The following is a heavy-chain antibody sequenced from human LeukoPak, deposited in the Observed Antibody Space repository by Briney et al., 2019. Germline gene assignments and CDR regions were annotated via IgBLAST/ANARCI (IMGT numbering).Heavy chain of an antibody. J-gene: IGHJ5*02. Sequence: GGSLRLSCAASGFTFSSYGMHWVRQAPGKGLEWVAVISYDGSNKYYADSVKGRFTISRDNSKNTLYLQMNSLRAEDTAVYYCGYYDSSGPLRFDPWGQGTLVTVSS. CDR2: ISYDGSNK. CDR3: GYYDSSGPLRFDP. D-gene: IGHD3-22*01. V-gene: IGHV3-30*03. CDR1: GFTFSSYG.